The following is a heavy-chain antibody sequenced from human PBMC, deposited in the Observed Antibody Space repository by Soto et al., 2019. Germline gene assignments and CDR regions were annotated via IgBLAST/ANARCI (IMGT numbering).Heavy chain of an antibody. CDR1: GGPINSPDYY. J-gene: IGHJ5*02. Sequence: QVQLQESGPGLVKPSQTLSLTCNVSGGPINSPDYYWTWIRQSPGKGLEWIGYLYFNGGTQYNPSLWTPIIMSLDTSKKHFSLKMRSVTGADTAVYYCARGISKYSSWYEPHTWFDAWGQGALVTVSS. CDR3: ARGISKYSSWYEPHTWFDA. V-gene: IGHV4-30-4*01. CDR2: LYFNGGT. D-gene: IGHD6-13*01.